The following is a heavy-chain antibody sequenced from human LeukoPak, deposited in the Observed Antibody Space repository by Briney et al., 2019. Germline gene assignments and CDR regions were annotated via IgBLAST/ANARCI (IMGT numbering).Heavy chain of an antibody. CDR3: AKAEPAAAHMMDV. J-gene: IGHJ6*04. V-gene: IGHV3-30*02. D-gene: IGHD1-14*01. Sequence: GGSLRLSCAASGFTFSSYGMHWVRQAPGKGLEGVAFIRYDGSNKYYADSVKGRFTISRDNSKNSLYLQMNSLRTEDTALYYCAKAEPAAAHMMDVWGKGTTVTVSS. CDR2: IRYDGSNK. CDR1: GFTFSSYG.